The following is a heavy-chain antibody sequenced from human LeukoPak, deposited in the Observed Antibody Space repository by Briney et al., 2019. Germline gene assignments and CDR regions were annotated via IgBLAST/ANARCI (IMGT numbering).Heavy chain of an antibody. J-gene: IGHJ5*02. CDR1: GGSFSGYY. Sequence: SETLSLTCAVYGGSFSGYYWGWIRQPPGKGLEWIGEINHSGSTYYNPSLKSRVTISVDTSKNQFSLKLSSVTAADTAVYYCARETAAAGTGRFDPWGQGTLVTVSS. CDR2: INHSGST. V-gene: IGHV4-34*01. D-gene: IGHD6-13*01. CDR3: ARETAAAGTGRFDP.